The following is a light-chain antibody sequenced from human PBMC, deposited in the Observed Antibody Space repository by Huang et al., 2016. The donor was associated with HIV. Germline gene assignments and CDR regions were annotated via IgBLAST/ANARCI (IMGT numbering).Light chain of an antibody. Sequence: DIQMTQSASSLSASVGDRVVITCQASQDITNFLCWYQQKPGKATKLLIYDGSILEPGVPSRFSGSGSGTDFTFTITSLQPEDIATYYCQQYDSLPYTFGQGTKLDIK. CDR3: QQYDSLPYT. CDR1: QDITNF. CDR2: DGS. V-gene: IGKV1-33*01. J-gene: IGKJ2*01.